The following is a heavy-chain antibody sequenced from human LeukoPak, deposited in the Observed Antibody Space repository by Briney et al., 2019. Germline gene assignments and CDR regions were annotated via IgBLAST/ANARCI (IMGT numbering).Heavy chain of an antibody. J-gene: IGHJ4*02. D-gene: IGHD3-10*01. V-gene: IGHV1-69*13. CDR2: IIPIFGTA. CDR1: GGTFSSYA. CDR3: TYYYGSGSYPERTLDSIY. Sequence: SVKVSCKASGGTFSSYAISWVRQAPGQGLEWMGGIIPIFGTANYAQKFQGRVTITADESTSTAYMELSSLGSEDTAVYYCTYYYGSGSYPERTLDSIYWGQGTLVTVSS.